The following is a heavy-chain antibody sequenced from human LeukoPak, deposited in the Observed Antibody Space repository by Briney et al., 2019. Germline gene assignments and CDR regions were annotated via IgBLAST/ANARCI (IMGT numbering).Heavy chain of an antibody. CDR3: ARDYQWDVDY. V-gene: IGHV1-18*01. D-gene: IGHD1-26*01. J-gene: IGHJ4*02. Sequence: GASVKVSCKASGYTFTSYGISWVRQAPGQGLEWMGWISTYNGDTNYAQNFRGRVTLTTDTSTSTAYMELRSLRSDDTAVYFCARDYQWDVDYWGQGSLVTVSS. CDR2: ISTYNGDT. CDR1: GYTFTSYG.